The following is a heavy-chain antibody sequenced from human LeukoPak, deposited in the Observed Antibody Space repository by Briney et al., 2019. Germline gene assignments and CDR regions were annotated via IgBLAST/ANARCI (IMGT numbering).Heavy chain of an antibody. CDR2: ISSSSSYI. D-gene: IGHD6-13*01. J-gene: IGHJ4*02. Sequence: GGSLRLSCAASGFTFSSYSMNWVRQAPGKGLEWVSSISSSSSYIYYADSVKGRFTISRDNAKNSLYLQMNSLRAEDTAVYYCASGLEFSSSWYYFDYWGQGTLVTVSS. CDR1: GFTFSSYS. V-gene: IGHV3-21*01. CDR3: ASGLEFSSSWYYFDY.